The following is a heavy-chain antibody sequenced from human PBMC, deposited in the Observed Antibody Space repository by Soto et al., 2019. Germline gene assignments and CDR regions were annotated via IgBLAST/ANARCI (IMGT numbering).Heavy chain of an antibody. Sequence: QVQLVESGGGVVQPGRSLRLSCAASGFTFSSFGMHWVRQAPGKGLAWVAVISYDGRKKYYADSMKGRFTISRDNSKNTLYLQMNNLRAEDTAMYYCAKDEVLVEVVARDYYGMDVWGQGTTVTVSS. CDR3: AKDEVLVEVVARDYYGMDV. CDR1: GFTFSSFG. D-gene: IGHD2-15*01. J-gene: IGHJ6*02. CDR2: ISYDGRKK. V-gene: IGHV3-30*18.